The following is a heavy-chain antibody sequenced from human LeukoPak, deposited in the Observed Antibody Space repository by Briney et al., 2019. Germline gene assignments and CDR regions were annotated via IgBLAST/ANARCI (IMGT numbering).Heavy chain of an antibody. D-gene: IGHD5-18*01. J-gene: IGHJ4*02. V-gene: IGHV3-64*01. CDR1: GFTFSSYA. CDR2: ISSNGGST. CDR3: ARGSFGYSLLLLGSDY. Sequence: GGSLRLSCAASGFTFSSYAIHWVRQAPGKGLEYVSAISSNGGSTYYANSVKGRFTISRDNSKNTLYLQMGSLRAEDMAVYYCARGSFGYSLLLLGSDYWGQGTLVTVSS.